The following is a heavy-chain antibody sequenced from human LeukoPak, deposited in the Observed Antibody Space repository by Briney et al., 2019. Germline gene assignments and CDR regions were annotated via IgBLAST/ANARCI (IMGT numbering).Heavy chain of an antibody. CDR1: GFTFSSYG. J-gene: IGHJ6*03. D-gene: IGHD2-2*01. CDR2: IRYDGSNK. CDR3: AKDRLRYCSSTSCYYMDV. Sequence: PGGSLRLSCAASGFTFSSYGMHWVRQAPGKGLEWVAVIRYDGSNKYYADSVKGRFTISRDNSKNTLYLQMNSLRAEDTAVYYCAKDRLRYCSSTSCYYMDVWGKGTTVTISS. V-gene: IGHV3-30*02.